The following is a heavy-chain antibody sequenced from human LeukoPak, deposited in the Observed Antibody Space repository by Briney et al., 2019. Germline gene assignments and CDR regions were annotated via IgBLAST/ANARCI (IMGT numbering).Heavy chain of an antibody. CDR1: GASISATNW. J-gene: IGHJ5*02. CDR3: ARDIVVGRGRFDP. CDR2: VSHSETT. V-gene: IGHV4-4*02. Sequence: PSETLSLTCDVSGASISATNWWTWVRLPPGKGLEWIGEVSHSETTNYSPSLKGRVRLSVDRATNQFSLRLTSVTAADTAVYYCARDIVVGRGRFDPWGQGTLVTVSS. D-gene: IGHD2-15*01.